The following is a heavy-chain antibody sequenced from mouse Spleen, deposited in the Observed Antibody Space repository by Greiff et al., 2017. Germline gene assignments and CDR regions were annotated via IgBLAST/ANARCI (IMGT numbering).Heavy chain of an antibody. CDR3: TRGYYYGSSLFAY. D-gene: IGHD1-1*01. CDR2: IDPETGGT. CDR1: GYTFTDYE. Sequence: QVQLKESGAELVRPGASVTLSCKASGYTFTDYEMHWVKQTPVHGLEWIGAIDPETGGTAYNQKFKGKAILTADKSSSTAYMELRSLTSEDSAVYYCTRGYYYGSSLFAYWGQGTLVTVSA. V-gene: IGHV1-15*01. J-gene: IGHJ3*01.